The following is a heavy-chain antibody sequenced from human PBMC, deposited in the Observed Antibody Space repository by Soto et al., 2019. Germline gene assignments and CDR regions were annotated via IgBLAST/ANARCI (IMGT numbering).Heavy chain of an antibody. D-gene: IGHD5-18*01. CDR3: ARGGGYSYGPFDY. J-gene: IGHJ4*02. CDR1: GFTFSSYW. CDR2: INSDGSST. Sequence: EVQLVESGGGLVQPGGSLRLSCAASGFTFSSYWMHWVRQAPGKGLVWVSRINSDGSSTSYADSVKGRFTISSDNAKNTLYLQMNSLRAEDTAVYYCARGGGYSYGPFDYWGQGTLVTVSS. V-gene: IGHV3-74*01.